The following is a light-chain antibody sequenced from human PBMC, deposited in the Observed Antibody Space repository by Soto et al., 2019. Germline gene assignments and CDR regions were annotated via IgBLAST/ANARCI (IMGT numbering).Light chain of an antibody. CDR1: QTVSITY. CDR2: GAS. CDR3: QQYGSSPLIS. J-gene: IGKJ5*01. V-gene: IGKV3-20*01. Sequence: FRQSPGTLALSPRERATLSCRGIQTVSITYFTWYQQKPGQAPRLLIFGASKRATGIPDRFSGSGSGRDFTLTISGLEPEDFAVYYCQQYGSSPLISFGQGTRLEI.